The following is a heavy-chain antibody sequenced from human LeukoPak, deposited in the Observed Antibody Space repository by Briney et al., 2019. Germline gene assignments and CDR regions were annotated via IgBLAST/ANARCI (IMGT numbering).Heavy chain of an antibody. D-gene: IGHD6-19*01. V-gene: IGHV1-8*01. Sequence: ASVKVSCKAPGYTFTSYDINWVRQATGQGLEWMGWMNPNSGNTGYAQKFQGRVTMTRNTSISTAYMELSSLRSEDTAVYYCARGFRRAVAGTRGYYYYMDVWGKGTTVTISS. J-gene: IGHJ6*03. CDR2: MNPNSGNT. CDR1: GYTFTSYD. CDR3: ARGFRRAVAGTRGYYYYMDV.